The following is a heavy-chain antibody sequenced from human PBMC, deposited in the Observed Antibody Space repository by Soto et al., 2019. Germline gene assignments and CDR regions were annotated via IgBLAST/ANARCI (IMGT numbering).Heavy chain of an antibody. V-gene: IGHV4-4*02. J-gene: IGHJ4*02. CDR2: ISHSGST. D-gene: IGHD7-27*01. CDR3: AKGGLNWGDF. Sequence: ASETLSLTCAVSGGSISSFNWWSWVRQPPGKGLEWIGEISHSGSTSFNPSLKSRLTISLDRSKNQFSLNLSSVTAADTAVYYCAKGGLNWGDFWGQGTLVTVSS. CDR1: GGSISSFNW.